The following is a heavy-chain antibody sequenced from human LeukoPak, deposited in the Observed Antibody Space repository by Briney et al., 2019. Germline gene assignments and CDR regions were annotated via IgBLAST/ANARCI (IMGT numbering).Heavy chain of an antibody. CDR2: IHSGGSI. V-gene: IGHV3-53*01. Sequence: PGGSLRLSCAAAGFSVSSAYMTWVRQAPGKGLEWVSVIHSGGSIYYADSVKGRFTISRDNSKNTLYLQMNSLRVEDTAVYYCARSGTPYFYFDSWGQGTLVTVSS. D-gene: IGHD3-10*01. CDR1: GFSVSSAY. J-gene: IGHJ4*02. CDR3: ARSGTPYFYFDS.